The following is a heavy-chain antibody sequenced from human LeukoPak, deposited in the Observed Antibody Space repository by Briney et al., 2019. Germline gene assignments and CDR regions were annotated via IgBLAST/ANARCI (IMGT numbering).Heavy chain of an antibody. CDR1: GGSISSSSYY. J-gene: IGHJ4*02. Sequence: SETLSLTCTVSGGSISSSSYYWGWIRQPPGKGLEWIGSIYYSGSTYYNPSLKSRVTISVDTSKNQFSLKLSSVTAADTAVYYCARDATYYYDSSGYYDDYWGQGTLVTVSS. V-gene: IGHV4-39*07. CDR2: IYYSGST. D-gene: IGHD3-22*01. CDR3: ARDATYYYDSSGYYDDY.